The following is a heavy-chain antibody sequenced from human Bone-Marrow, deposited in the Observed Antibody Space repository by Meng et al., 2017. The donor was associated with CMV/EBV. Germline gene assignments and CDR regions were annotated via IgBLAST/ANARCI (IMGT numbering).Heavy chain of an antibody. V-gene: IGHV1-46*01. J-gene: IGHJ4*02. D-gene: IGHD6-19*01. CDR3: ASTPVAGGVYFDY. CDR1: GYTFTSYG. Sequence: ASVKVSCKASGYTFTSYGISWVRQAPGQGLEWMGIINPSGGSTSYAQKFQGRVTMTRDTSTSTVYMELSSLRSEDTAVYYCASTPVAGGVYFDYWGQGTLVTVSS. CDR2: INPSGGST.